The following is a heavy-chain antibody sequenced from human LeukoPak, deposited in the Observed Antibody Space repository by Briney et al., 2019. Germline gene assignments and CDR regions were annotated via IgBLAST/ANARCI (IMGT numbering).Heavy chain of an antibody. J-gene: IGHJ5*02. Sequence: SETLSLTCTVSGGSISSYYWSWIRQPPGKGLEWIGYIYYSGSTNYNPSLKSRVTISVDTSKNQFSLKLSSVTAADTAVYYCAREGHSSSSSHWFDPWGQGTLVTVSS. D-gene: IGHD6-13*01. CDR2: IYYSGST. V-gene: IGHV4-59*12. CDR3: AREGHSSSSSHWFDP. CDR1: GGSISSYY.